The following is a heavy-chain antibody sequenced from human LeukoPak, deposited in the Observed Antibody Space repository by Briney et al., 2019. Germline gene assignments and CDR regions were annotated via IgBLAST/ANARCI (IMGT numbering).Heavy chain of an antibody. D-gene: IGHD2-2*01. J-gene: IGHJ6*02. CDR3: ARFYCSSTSRGMDV. CDR1: GYTFTSYD. V-gene: IGHV1-8*01. CDR2: MNPNSGNT. Sequence: ASVKVSCKASGYTFTSYDINCVRQATGQGLEWMGWMNPNSGNTGYAQKFQGRVTMTRNTSISTAYMELSSLRSEDTAVYYCARFYCSSTSRGMDVWGQGTTVTVSS.